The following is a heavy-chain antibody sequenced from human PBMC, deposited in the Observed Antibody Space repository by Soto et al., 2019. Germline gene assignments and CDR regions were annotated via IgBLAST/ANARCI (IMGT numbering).Heavy chain of an antibody. V-gene: IGHV3-48*02. J-gene: IGHJ6*02. Sequence: EVQLVESGGDLVQPGGSLRLSCAASGFIFSDYTMTWVRQAPGRGLEFVSHISSSGGAIFYAESVKGRFTVYRENVKNSLYLQMTSLRDDDTAVYFCARDHGGSTWFVGVYYFFGLEVWGQGTGVTVSS. CDR2: ISSSGGAI. CDR3: ARDHGGSTWFVGVYYFFGLEV. D-gene: IGHD6-13*01. CDR1: GFIFSDYT.